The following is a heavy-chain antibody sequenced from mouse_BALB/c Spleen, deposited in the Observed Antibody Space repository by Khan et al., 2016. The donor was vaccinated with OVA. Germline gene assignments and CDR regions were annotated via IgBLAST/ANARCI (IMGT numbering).Heavy chain of an antibody. V-gene: IGHV5-6-4*01. Sequence: EVELVESGGGLVRPGGSLKLSCAASGFSFSSYSMSWVRQTPEKRLEWVATISSGGSYTYYPDSVKGRFTISRDNAKNTQHLQVNSLRSEDTAMYYWTGHRGYYGSSPYFDNWGQGTTLTVSS. D-gene: IGHD1-1*01. CDR2: ISSGGSYT. J-gene: IGHJ2*01. CDR3: TGHRGYYGSSPYFDN. CDR1: GFSFSSYS.